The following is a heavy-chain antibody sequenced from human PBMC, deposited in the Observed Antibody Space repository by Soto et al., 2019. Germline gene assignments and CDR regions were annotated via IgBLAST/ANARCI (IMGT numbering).Heavy chain of an antibody. J-gene: IGHJ4*02. D-gene: IGHD7-27*01. V-gene: IGHV4-59*01. CDR3: TRANWYSEY. Sequence: QVQLQESGPGLVKPSETLSLTCTVSGVSISNNYWSWIRQPPGKGLEWIGYIYYNGNTNYNPSLKSRCTMSVDTSRNQISLKLTTVTAADTAVYYCTRANWYSEYWGQGTLVTVSS. CDR1: GVSISNNY. CDR2: IYYNGNT.